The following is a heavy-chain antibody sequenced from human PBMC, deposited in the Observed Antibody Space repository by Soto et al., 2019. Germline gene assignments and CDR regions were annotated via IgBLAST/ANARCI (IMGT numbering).Heavy chain of an antibody. V-gene: IGHV3-33*01. D-gene: IGHD3-16*02. CDR1: GFTFSSYG. CDR2: IWYDGSNK. Sequence: GGSLRLSCAASGFTFSSYGMHWVRQAPGKGLEWVAVIWYDGSNKYYADSVKGRFTISRDNSKNTLYLQMNSLRAEDTAVYYCARAYDYIWGSYREYYMDVWGKGTTVTVSS. J-gene: IGHJ6*03. CDR3: ARAYDYIWGSYREYYMDV.